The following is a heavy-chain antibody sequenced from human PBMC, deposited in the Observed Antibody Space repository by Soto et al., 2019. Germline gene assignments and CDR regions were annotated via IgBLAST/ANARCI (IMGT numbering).Heavy chain of an antibody. CDR1: GFTFSNAW. D-gene: IGHD4-17*01. Sequence: EVQLVESGGGLVKPGGSLRLSCAASGFTFSNAWMSWVRQAPGKGLEWVGRIKSKTDGGTPDYAAPVKGSFTISRDDAKNTLYLQMNSLKTEDTAVYYCTTTLITVTSGWVDYWGQGTLVTVSS. V-gene: IGHV3-15*01. CDR2: IKSKTDGGTP. CDR3: TTTLITVTSGWVDY. J-gene: IGHJ4*02.